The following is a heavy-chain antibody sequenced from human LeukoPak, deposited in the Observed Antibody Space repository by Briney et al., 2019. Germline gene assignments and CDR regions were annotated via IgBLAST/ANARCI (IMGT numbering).Heavy chain of an antibody. V-gene: IGHV1-8*01. CDR3: ARDAPLSGETFGPDY. J-gene: IGHJ4*02. Sequence: ASVKVSCKASGYTFTSYDIHWVRQATGQGLEWMGRMNPNRGDTDYAQKFRGRVTMTRDTSTSTVYMELSSLRSEDTAVYYCARDAPLSGETFGPDYWGQGTLVTVSS. CDR1: GYTFTSYD. D-gene: IGHD3-16*02. CDR2: MNPNRGDT.